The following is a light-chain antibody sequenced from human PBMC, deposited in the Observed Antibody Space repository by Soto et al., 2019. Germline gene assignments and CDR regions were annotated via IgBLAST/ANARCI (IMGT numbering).Light chain of an antibody. Sequence: IVLTHSPGTLSFSPGERATLSFGASQGVSSRLAWYQQKPGQAPRLLISGASSRATGIPDRFSGSGSATDFTLTISRLEPEDFAVYYCQQYNNWPLTFGGGTKVDIK. J-gene: IGKJ4*01. V-gene: IGKV3-20*01. CDR2: GAS. CDR3: QQYNNWPLT. CDR1: QGVSSR.